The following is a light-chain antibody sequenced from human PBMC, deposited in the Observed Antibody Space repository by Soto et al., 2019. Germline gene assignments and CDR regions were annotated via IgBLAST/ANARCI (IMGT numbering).Light chain of an antibody. V-gene: IGLV2-23*02. Sequence: SLLTPPSPPFVAPGQSITRSCPGNSSDVGSYNLVSWYQQHPGKAPKLMIYEVSKRPSGVSNRFSGSKSGNTASLTISGLQAEDEADYYCCSYAGSSTFAVFGTGTKVTVL. CDR1: SSDVGSYNL. J-gene: IGLJ1*01. CDR3: CSYAGSSTFAV. CDR2: EVS.